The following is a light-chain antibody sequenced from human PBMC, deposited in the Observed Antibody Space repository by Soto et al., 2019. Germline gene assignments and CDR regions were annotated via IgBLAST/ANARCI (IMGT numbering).Light chain of an antibody. CDR1: QGISSY. V-gene: IGKV1-9*01. CDR3: QQLNSYPPF. J-gene: IGKJ4*01. Sequence: DIQLTQSPSFLSASVGDRVTITCRASQGISSYLAWHQQKPGKAPKLLIYAASTLQSGVPSRFSGSGSGTEFTLTISSLQPEDFATYYCQQLNSYPPFFGGGTKVEIK. CDR2: AAS.